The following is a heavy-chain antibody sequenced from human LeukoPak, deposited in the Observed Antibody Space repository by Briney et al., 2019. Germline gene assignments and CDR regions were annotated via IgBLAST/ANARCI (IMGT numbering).Heavy chain of an antibody. V-gene: IGHV4-61*02. CDR3: ARYDVWGSYRAFDY. J-gene: IGHJ4*02. CDR2: IYTSGST. D-gene: IGHD3-16*02. Sequence: SQTLSLTCTVSGGSISSGSYYWSWIRQPAGKGLEWIGRIYTSGSTNYNPSLKSRVTISVDTSKNQFSLKLSSVTAADTAVYYCARYDVWGSYRAFDYWGQGTLVTVSS. CDR1: GGSISSGSYY.